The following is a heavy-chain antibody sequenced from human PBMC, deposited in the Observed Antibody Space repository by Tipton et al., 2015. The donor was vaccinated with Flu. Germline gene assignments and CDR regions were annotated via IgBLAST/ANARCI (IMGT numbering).Heavy chain of an antibody. Sequence: SLRLSCAASGFILSSYWMNWVRQAPGKGLEWVANIKQDGSEKYYVDSVKGRFTISRDNAKNSLYLQMNSLRAEDTAVYYCVRAVGSSSSYWGQGTLVTVSS. CDR2: IKQDGSEK. CDR1: GFILSSYW. V-gene: IGHV3-7*01. CDR3: VRAVGSSSSY. D-gene: IGHD6-6*01. J-gene: IGHJ4*02.